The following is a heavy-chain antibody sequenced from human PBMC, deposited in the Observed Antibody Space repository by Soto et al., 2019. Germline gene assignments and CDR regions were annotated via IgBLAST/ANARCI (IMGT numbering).Heavy chain of an antibody. D-gene: IGHD1-1*01. J-gene: IGHJ4*02. CDR2: IYYSGST. CDR3: ARVGRTGTSLPFDY. V-gene: IGHV4-31*03. CDR1: GGSISSGGYY. Sequence: PSETLSLTCTVSGGSISSGGYYWSWIRQHPGKGLEWIGYIYYSGSTYYNPSLKSRVTISVDTSKNQFSLKLSSVTAADTVVYYCARVGRTGTSLPFDYWGQGTLVTVSS.